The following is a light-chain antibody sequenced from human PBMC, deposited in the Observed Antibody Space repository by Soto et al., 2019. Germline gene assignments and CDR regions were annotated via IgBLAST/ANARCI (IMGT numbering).Light chain of an antibody. Sequence: EMVLTQSPGTLSLSPGERDTLSCRASQSVSNKYLAWYQQKPGQAPRLLIYGASNRATGNPDRFSGSGSGTDFTLTISRLEPEDFAVYYCQQYSSSGTFGQGTKVEIK. V-gene: IGKV3-20*01. J-gene: IGKJ1*01. CDR2: GAS. CDR3: QQYSSSGT. CDR1: QSVSNKY.